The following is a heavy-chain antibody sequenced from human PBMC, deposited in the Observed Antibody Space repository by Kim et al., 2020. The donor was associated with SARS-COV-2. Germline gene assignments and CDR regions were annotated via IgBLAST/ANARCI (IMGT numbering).Heavy chain of an antibody. Sequence: GGSLRLSCAASGFTFGDYAMHWVRQAPGKGLEWVSGISWNSGSIGYADSVKGRFTISRDNAKNSLYLQMNSLRAEDTALYYCAKDYRGYSYGLAAFYWGQGTLVTVSS. CDR2: ISWNSGSI. D-gene: IGHD5-18*01. J-gene: IGHJ4*02. CDR1: GFTFGDYA. CDR3: AKDYRGYSYGLAAFY. V-gene: IGHV3-9*01.